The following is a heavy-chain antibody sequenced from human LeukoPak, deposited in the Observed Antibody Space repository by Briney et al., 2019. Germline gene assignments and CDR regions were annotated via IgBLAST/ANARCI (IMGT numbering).Heavy chain of an antibody. Sequence: SVKVSCKASGYTFTSYGISWVRQAPGQGLEWMGGIIPIFGTANYAQKFQGRVTITTDESTSTAYMELSSLRSEDTAVYYCATASYSGSPRIAFDIWGQGTMVTVSS. CDR3: ATASYSGSPRIAFDI. V-gene: IGHV1-69*05. CDR2: IIPIFGTA. D-gene: IGHD1-26*01. CDR1: GYTFTSYG. J-gene: IGHJ3*02.